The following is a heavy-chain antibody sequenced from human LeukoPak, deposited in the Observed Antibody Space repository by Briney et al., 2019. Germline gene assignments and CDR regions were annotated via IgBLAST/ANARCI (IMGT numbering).Heavy chain of an antibody. Sequence: GGSLRLSCAASGFTFSTYSMNWVRQAPGKGLEWVSYISSSGSTIYYADSVKGRVIISRDDATNSLYLQMNGLRDDDTAVYYCARKFGYWGQGTLVTVSS. CDR1: GFTFSTYS. CDR3: ARKFGY. D-gene: IGHD3-16*01. V-gene: IGHV3-48*02. CDR2: ISSSGSTI. J-gene: IGHJ4*02.